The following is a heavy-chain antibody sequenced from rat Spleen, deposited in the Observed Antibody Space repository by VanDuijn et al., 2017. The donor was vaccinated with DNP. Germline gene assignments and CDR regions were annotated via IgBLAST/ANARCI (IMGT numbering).Heavy chain of an antibody. J-gene: IGHJ2*01. V-gene: IGHV5-31*01. Sequence: EVQLVETGGDLVQPGRSLKLSCVASGFTFSRYWMYWIRQAPGKGLEWVASITNSGGSTYYRDSVKGRFTVSRDNGKSVLYLQMDSLRSEDTATYYCTTDFERGYWGQGVMVTVSS. D-gene: IGHD1-11*01. CDR1: GFTFSRYW. CDR2: ITNSGGST. CDR3: TTDFERGY.